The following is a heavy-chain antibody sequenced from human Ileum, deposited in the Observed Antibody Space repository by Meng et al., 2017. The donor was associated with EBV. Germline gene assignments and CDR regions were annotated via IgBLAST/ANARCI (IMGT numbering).Heavy chain of an antibody. Sequence: PARVAPAPSMPHPCAGSGVSSSRCAYYWRWSHQPPAKGLEWTGHNYYSVTNYNNPSLNVRVTLSFDTSKNLFSLKLSSVTSSDTAVYYCAIEVTMLRGVYARTFDPWGQGTLVTVSS. CDR3: AIEVTMLRGVYARTFDP. CDR1: GVSSSRCAYY. D-gene: IGHD3-10*01. J-gene: IGHJ5*02. V-gene: IGHV4-30-4*01. CDR2: NYYSVTN.